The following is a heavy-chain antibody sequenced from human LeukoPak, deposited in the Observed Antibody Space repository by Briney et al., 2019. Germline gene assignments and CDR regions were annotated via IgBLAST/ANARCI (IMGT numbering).Heavy chain of an antibody. J-gene: IGHJ6*02. Sequence: SGTLSLTCAVSVGSISSGNWWTWVRQSPGKGLEWIGEIYHNGTHNYNLSLKSRVTISADTFKNHFSLKLTSVTAADTAVYYCATAPILRGEGGEHYKYGMDVWGQGTTVIVSS. CDR1: VGSISSGNW. V-gene: IGHV4-4*02. CDR2: IYHNGTH. D-gene: IGHD2-2*02. CDR3: ATAPILRGEGGEHYKYGMDV.